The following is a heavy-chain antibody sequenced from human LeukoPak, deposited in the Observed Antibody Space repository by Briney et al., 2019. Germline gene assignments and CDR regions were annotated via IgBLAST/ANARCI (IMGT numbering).Heavy chain of an antibody. Sequence: KPSETLSLTCTVSGGSISSSSYYWGWIRQPPGKGLEWIGSIYYSGYTYSNPSLKSRVTISVDTSKNQFSLKLSSVTAADTAVYYCARGSYYYDSSGYNPRYWYFDLWGRGTLVTVSS. CDR1: GGSISSSSYY. CDR3: ARGSYYYDSSGYNPRYWYFDL. V-gene: IGHV4-39*07. D-gene: IGHD3-22*01. J-gene: IGHJ2*01. CDR2: IYYSGYT.